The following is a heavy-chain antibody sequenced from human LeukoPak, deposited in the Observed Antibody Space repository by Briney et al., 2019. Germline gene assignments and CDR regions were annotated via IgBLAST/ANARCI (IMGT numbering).Heavy chain of an antibody. Sequence: GGSLRLSCAASGFTFSSYEMNWVRQAPGKGLEWVSYISSSGSTIYYADSVKGRFTISRDNAKNSLYLQMNSLRAEDTAVYYCARPSGWEFGFDPWGQGTLVTVSS. J-gene: IGHJ5*02. CDR2: ISSSGSTI. CDR3: ARPSGWEFGFDP. CDR1: GFTFSSYE. V-gene: IGHV3-48*03. D-gene: IGHD1-26*01.